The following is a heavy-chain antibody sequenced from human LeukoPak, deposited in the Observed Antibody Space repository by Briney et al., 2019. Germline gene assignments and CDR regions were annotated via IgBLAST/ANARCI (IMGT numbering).Heavy chain of an antibody. D-gene: IGHD6-19*01. J-gene: IGHJ3*02. CDR2: INPNSGGT. V-gene: IGHV1-2*04. CDR1: GYTFSNYT. CDR3: ARVAEGAVAGTAAFDI. Sequence: ASVKVSCKASGYTFSNYTLNWVRQAPGQGLEWMGWINPNSGGTNYAQKFQGWVTMTRDTSISTAYMELSRLRSDDTAVYYCARVAEGAVAGTAAFDIWGQGTMVTVSS.